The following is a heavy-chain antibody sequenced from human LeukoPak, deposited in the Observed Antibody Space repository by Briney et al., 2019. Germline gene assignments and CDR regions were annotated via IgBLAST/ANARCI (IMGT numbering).Heavy chain of an antibody. CDR1: GFTFSSYA. Sequence: GGSLRLSCAASGFTFSSYAMSWVRQAPGKGLEWVSAISGSGGSTYYADSVKGRFTISRDNSKNTLYLQMNSLRAEDTAVYYCAKKTYYYDSSGYESVIWFDPWGQGTLVTVSS. J-gene: IGHJ5*02. D-gene: IGHD3-22*01. CDR2: ISGSGGST. V-gene: IGHV3-23*01. CDR3: AKKTYYYDSSGYESVIWFDP.